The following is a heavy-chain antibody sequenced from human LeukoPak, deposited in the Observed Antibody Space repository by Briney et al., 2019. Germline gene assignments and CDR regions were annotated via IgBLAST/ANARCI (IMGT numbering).Heavy chain of an antibody. D-gene: IGHD3-9*01. J-gene: IGHJ3*02. V-gene: IGHV4-4*07. CDR3: ARGLNYDILTGYAGDAFDI. CDR2: VYTSGRT. CDR1: GGSIHSYY. Sequence: SETLSLTCNVSGGSIHSYYWNWIRQPAGKGLEWIGRVYTSGRTIYNPSLKSRVTMSVDASKNLLSLKVTSVSAADTAVYYCARGLNYDILTGYAGDAFDIWGQGTMVTVSS.